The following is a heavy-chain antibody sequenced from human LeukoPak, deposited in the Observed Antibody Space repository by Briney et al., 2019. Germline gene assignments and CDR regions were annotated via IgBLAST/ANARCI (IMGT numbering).Heavy chain of an antibody. V-gene: IGHV3-48*01. CDR3: ARDPDYYGSGAAFDI. J-gene: IGHJ3*02. D-gene: IGHD3-10*01. Sequence: QPGGSLRLSCAASGFTFSSYSMNWVRQAPGKGLEWVSYISSSSSTIYYADSVKGRFTISRDNAKNSLYLQMNSLRAEDTAVYYCARDPDYYGSGAAFDIWGQGTMVTVSS. CDR2: ISSSSSTI. CDR1: GFTFSSYS.